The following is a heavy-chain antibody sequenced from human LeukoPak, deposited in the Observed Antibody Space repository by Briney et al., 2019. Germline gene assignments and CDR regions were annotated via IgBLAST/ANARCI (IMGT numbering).Heavy chain of an antibody. CDR2: FDPEDGET. J-gene: IGHJ4*02. CDR1: GDTLTGLS. CDR3: ATDRAYYYGSGSYEI. Sequence: ASVKVSCKVSGDTLTGLSMHWVRQAPGKGLEWMGGFDPEDGETIYAQKFQGRVTMTEDTSTDTAYMELSSLRSEDTAVYYCATDRAYYYGSGSYEIWGQGTLVTVSS. V-gene: IGHV1-24*01. D-gene: IGHD3-10*01.